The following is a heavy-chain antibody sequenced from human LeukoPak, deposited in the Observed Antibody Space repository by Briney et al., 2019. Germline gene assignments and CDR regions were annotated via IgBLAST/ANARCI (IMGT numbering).Heavy chain of an antibody. CDR3: AKLAFGGVIVDAFDI. J-gene: IGHJ3*02. CDR1: GFTFSSYA. D-gene: IGHD3-16*02. V-gene: IGHV3-30-3*01. Sequence: PGGSLRLSCAASGFTFSSYAMHWVRQAPGKGLEWVAVISYDGSNKYYADSVKGRFTISRDNSKNTLYLQMNSLRAEDTAVYYCAKLAFGGVIVDAFDIWGQGTMVTVSS. CDR2: ISYDGSNK.